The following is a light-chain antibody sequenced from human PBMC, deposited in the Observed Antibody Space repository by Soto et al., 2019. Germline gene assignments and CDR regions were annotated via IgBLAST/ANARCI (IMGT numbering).Light chain of an antibody. CDR1: QSVSSSY. CDR3: QQYGSPPPLI. CDR2: GAS. V-gene: IGKV3-20*01. J-gene: IGKJ4*01. Sequence: EIVLTQSPGTLSLSPGERATLSCRASQSVSSSYLAWYQQKPGQAPRLLIYGASSRATGIPDRFSGSGSGTDFPLTITRREPEDFAVYYCQQYGSPPPLIFGGGTKVE.